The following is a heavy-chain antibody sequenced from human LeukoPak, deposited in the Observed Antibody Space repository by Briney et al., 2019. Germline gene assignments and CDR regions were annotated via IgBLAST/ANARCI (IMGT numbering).Heavy chain of an antibody. Sequence: GGSLRLSCAASGFSFSDYGIHWVRQAPDKGLEWVAVTSSDGSKKYYADSVRGRFTISGDNSKNTVYLQMNSLRAEDTAVYYCAKVEGSLQYYYYGMDVWGQGTTVTVSS. D-gene: IGHD4-11*01. V-gene: IGHV3-30*18. CDR2: TSSDGSKK. J-gene: IGHJ6*02. CDR3: AKVEGSLQYYYYGMDV. CDR1: GFSFSDYG.